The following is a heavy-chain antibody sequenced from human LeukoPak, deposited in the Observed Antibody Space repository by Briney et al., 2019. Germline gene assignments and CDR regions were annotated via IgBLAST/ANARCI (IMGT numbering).Heavy chain of an antibody. CDR3: AKDGRLRLGELSLIYPDY. Sequence: TGGSLRLSCAASGFTFSSYGMHWVRQAPGKGLEWVAVIWYDGSNKYYADSVKGRFTISRDNSKNTLYLQMNSLRAEDTAVYYCAKDGRLRLGELSLIYPDYWGQGILVTVSS. V-gene: IGHV3-33*06. D-gene: IGHD3-16*02. J-gene: IGHJ4*02. CDR2: IWYDGSNK. CDR1: GFTFSSYG.